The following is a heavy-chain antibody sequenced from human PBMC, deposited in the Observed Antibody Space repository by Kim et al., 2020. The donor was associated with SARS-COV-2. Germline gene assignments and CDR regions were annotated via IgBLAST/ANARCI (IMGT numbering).Heavy chain of an antibody. CDR2: INPNSGGT. V-gene: IGHV1-2*06. CDR1: GYTFTGYY. D-gene: IGHD1-26*01. J-gene: IGHJ4*02. CDR3: ARDPFEELGLTDY. Sequence: ASVKVSCKASGYTFTGYYMHWVRQAPGQWLEWMGRINPNSGGTNYAQKFQGRVTMTRDTSISTAYMELSRLRSDDTAVYYCARDPFEELGLTDYWGQGTLVTVSS.